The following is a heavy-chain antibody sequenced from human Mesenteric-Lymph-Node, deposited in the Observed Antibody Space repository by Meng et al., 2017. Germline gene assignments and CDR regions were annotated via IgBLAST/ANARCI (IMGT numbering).Heavy chain of an antibody. CDR1: GFTFDDYG. CDR3: ANSGIVVVPRDYYYYGMDV. V-gene: IGHV3-20*04. CDR2: INWNGGST. J-gene: IGHJ6*02. Sequence: GESLKISCAASGFTFDDYGMSWVRQAPGKGLECVSGINWNGGSTGYADSVKGRFTISRDNSKNTLYLQMNSRRAEDTAVYYCANSGIVVVPRDYYYYGMDVWGQGTTVTVSS. D-gene: IGHD3-22*01.